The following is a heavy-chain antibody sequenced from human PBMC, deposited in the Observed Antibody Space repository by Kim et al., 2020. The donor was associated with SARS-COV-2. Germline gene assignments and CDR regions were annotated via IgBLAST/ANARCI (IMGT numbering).Heavy chain of an antibody. Sequence: SETLSLTCTVSGSSISSGYYWGWIRQPPGKGLEWIGSIYHSGSTYYNPSLKSRVTISVDTSKNQFSLKLSSVTAADTAVYYCARAQRAIGANWFDPWGQGTLVTVSS. CDR1: GSSISSGYY. CDR3: ARAQRAIGANWFDP. J-gene: IGHJ5*02. CDR2: IYHSGST. V-gene: IGHV4-38-2*02. D-gene: IGHD3-10*01.